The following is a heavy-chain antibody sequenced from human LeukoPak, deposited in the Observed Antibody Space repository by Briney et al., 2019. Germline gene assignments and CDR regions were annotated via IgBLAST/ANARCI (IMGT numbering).Heavy chain of an antibody. CDR1: GGSISSGSYS. CDR2: IYTSGST. J-gene: IGHJ3*02. D-gene: IGHD1-7*01. CDR3: ARVHPISTLELPRIDAFDI. Sequence: SETLSLTCTVSGGSISSGSYSWNWIRQPAGKGLEWIGRIYTSGSTNYNPSLKSRVTISIDTSKNQFSLKLSSVTAADTAAYYCARVHPISTLELPRIDAFDIWGQGTMVTVSS. V-gene: IGHV4-61*02.